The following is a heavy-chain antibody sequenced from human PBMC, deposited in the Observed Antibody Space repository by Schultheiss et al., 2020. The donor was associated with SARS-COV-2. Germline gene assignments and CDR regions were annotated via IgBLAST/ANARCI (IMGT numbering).Heavy chain of an antibody. Sequence: GESLKISCAASGFTFSSYAMHWVRQAPGKGLEWVAVISYDGSNKYYADSVKGRFTISRDNPKNTLYLQMNSLRAEDTAVYYCARDASMAGTYFDYWGQGTLVTVSS. CDR1: GFTFSSYA. J-gene: IGHJ4*02. D-gene: IGHD6-19*01. CDR2: ISYDGSNK. V-gene: IGHV3-30-3*01. CDR3: ARDASMAGTYFDY.